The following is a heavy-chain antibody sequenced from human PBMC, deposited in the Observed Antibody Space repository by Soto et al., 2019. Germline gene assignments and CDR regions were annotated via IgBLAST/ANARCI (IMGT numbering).Heavy chain of an antibody. CDR2: IRSKAYSYAT. J-gene: IGHJ4*02. D-gene: IGHD5-12*01. CDR3: ARDDNSRDGYNSLDY. Sequence: HPGGSLRLSCAASGFTFSGSAMHWVRQASGKGLEWVGRIRSKAYSYATAYAASVKGRFTISRDDSKNTAYLQMTSLKTEDTAVYYCARDDNSRDGYNSLDYWGQGTLVTVSS. V-gene: IGHV3-73*01. CDR1: GFTFSGSA.